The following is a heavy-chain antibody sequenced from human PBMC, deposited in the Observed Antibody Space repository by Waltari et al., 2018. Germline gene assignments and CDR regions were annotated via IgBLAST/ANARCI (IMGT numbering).Heavy chain of an antibody. D-gene: IGHD6-13*01. CDR1: GGSISSYY. Sequence: QVQLQESGPGLVKPSETLSLTCTVSGGSISSYYWIWTRKPPGKGLEWIGHIYYSGSTNYNPSLKSRRHISVDTSKHQFSLKLSSVTAADTAVYYCAREAGVGNEDYYYMDVWGKATKCTIAS. J-gene: IGHJ6*03. CDR3: AREAGVGNEDYYYMDV. CDR2: IYYSGST. V-gene: IGHV4-59*01.